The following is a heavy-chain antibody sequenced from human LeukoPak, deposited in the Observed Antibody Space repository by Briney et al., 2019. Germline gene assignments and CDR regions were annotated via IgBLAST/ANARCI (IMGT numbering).Heavy chain of an antibody. CDR2: IYYSGST. D-gene: IGHD2-15*01. Sequence: SETLSLTCTVSGGSVSSGSHYWSWIRQPPGKGLEGFGYIYYSGSTNYNPSLKSRVTISVDTSKNQFSLKLSSVTAADTAVYYCARGPGGGSRNWFDPWGQGTLVTVSS. V-gene: IGHV4-61*01. J-gene: IGHJ5*02. CDR3: ARGPGGGSRNWFDP. CDR1: GGSVSSGSHY.